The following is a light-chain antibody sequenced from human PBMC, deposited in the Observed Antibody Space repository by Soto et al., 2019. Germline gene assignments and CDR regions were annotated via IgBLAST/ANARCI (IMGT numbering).Light chain of an antibody. V-gene: IGLV2-14*01. Sequence: QSALTQPASVSGSPGQSITISCTGSTRDIGDYNYVSWYQQYPGKAPKLMIYEVSNRPSGVSDRFSGSKSGNTASLTISGLHAEDEADYYCSSYTTSSTNYVFGAGTQLTVL. CDR2: EVS. CDR3: SSYTTSSTNYV. J-gene: IGLJ7*01. CDR1: TRDIGDYNY.